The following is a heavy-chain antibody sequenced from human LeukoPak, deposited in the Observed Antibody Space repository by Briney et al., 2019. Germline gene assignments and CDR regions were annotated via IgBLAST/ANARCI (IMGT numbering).Heavy chain of an antibody. CDR2: ISSSSSTI. V-gene: IGHV3-48*01. CDR3: ARWITIFGVVIPFDY. D-gene: IGHD3-3*01. Sequence: GGSLRLSCAASGFTFSSYSMNWVRQAPGKGLEWVSYISSSSSTIYYADSVKGRFTISRDNAKNSLYPQMNSLRAEDTAVYYCARWITIFGVVIPFDYWGQGTLVTVSS. J-gene: IGHJ4*02. CDR1: GFTFSSYS.